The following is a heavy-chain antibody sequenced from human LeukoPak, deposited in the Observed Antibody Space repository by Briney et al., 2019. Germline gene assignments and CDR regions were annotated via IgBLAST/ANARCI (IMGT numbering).Heavy chain of an antibody. V-gene: IGHV4-31*03. CDR1: GGSISSGGYY. CDR3: ARDPVVTGFGAFDI. Sequence: KPSQTLSLTCTVSGGSISSGGYYWSWIRQHPGKGLEWIGYIYYSGSTYYNPSLKSRVTIPVDTSKNQFSLKLSSVTAADTAVYYCARDPVVTGFGAFDIWGQGTTVTVSS. D-gene: IGHD4-23*01. J-gene: IGHJ3*02. CDR2: IYYSGST.